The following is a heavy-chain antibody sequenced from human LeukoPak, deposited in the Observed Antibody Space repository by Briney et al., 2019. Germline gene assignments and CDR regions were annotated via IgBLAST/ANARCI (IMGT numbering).Heavy chain of an antibody. CDR1: GGSFSGYY. J-gene: IGHJ4*02. CDR3: ARHQTILLWFGELFGYFDY. D-gene: IGHD3-10*01. Sequence: SETLSLTCAVYGGSFSGYYWSWIRQPPGKGLEWIGEINHSGSTNYNPSLKSRVTISVDTSKNQFSLKLSSVTAADTAVYYCARHQTILLWFGELFGYFDYWGQGTLVTVSS. CDR2: INHSGST. V-gene: IGHV4-34*01.